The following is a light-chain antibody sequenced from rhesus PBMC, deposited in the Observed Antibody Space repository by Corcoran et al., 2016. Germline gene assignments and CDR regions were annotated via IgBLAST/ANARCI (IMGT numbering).Light chain of an antibody. Sequence: DIQMTQSPSSLSASVGDRVTITCQASQGISSWLAWYQQKPGKAPKLLIYAASSLKSGVPSRFSGSGAGTDFTLTISSMQSEDFAPYYCQQYNDLLLTFGGGTKVEIK. CDR1: QGISSW. V-gene: IGKV1-19*01. CDR2: AAS. CDR3: QQYNDLLLT. J-gene: IGKJ4*01.